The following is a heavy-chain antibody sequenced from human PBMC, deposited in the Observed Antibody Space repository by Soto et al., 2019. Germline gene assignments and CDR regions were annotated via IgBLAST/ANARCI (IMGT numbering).Heavy chain of an antibody. Sequence: SETLSLTCAVSSDSISSSNCFWVRQPPGKGLGWIGKICHSGNTYYNPSLRTRVSISVDRSKNQFSLNFTSVTAAHTALYDCARQTTYSSSWYDYWGHGTLVTVSS. V-gene: IGHV4-4*02. D-gene: IGHD6-13*01. CDR1: SDSISSSNC. CDR3: ARQTTYSSSWYDY. J-gene: IGHJ5*01. CDR2: ICHSGNT.